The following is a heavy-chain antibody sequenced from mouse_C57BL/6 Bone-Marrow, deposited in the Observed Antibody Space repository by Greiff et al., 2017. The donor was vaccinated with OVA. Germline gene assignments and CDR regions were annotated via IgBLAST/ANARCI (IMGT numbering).Heavy chain of an antibody. CDR1: GYTFTSYW. CDR3: ARTEEIYYYGSSPFAY. Sequence: QVQLQQPGAELVMPGASVKLSCKASGYTFTSYWMHWVKQRPGQGLEWIGEIDPSDSYTNYNQKFKGKFTLTVDKSSSTAYMQLSSLTSEDSAVYYGARTEEIYYYGSSPFAYWGQGTLVTVSA. J-gene: IGHJ3*01. CDR2: IDPSDSYT. D-gene: IGHD1-1*01. V-gene: IGHV1-69*01.